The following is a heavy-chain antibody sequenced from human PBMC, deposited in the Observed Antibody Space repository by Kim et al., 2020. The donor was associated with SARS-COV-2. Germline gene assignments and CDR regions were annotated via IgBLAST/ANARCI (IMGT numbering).Heavy chain of an antibody. V-gene: IGHV3-30-3*01. CDR3: ARGRGGNYYYGMDV. Sequence: GGSLRLSCAASGFTFSSYAMHWVRQAPGKGLEWVAVISYDGSNKYYADSVKGRFTISRDNSKNTLYLQMNSLRAEDTAVYYCARGRGGNYYYGMDVWGQGTTVTVSS. CDR1: GFTFSSYA. CDR2: ISYDGSNK. J-gene: IGHJ6*02. D-gene: IGHD3-16*01.